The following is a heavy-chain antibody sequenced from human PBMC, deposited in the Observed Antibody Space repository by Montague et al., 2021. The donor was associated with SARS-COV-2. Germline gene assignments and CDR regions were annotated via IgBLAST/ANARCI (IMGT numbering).Heavy chain of an antibody. Sequence: SESLSLICTVSGGSISSSSYYWGWIRQPPGKGLEWIGSIYYSGSTCYNPSLKSRVTISVDTSKNQFSLKLSSVTAADTAVYYCARHKRWRIAAAGRDFDYWGQGTLVTVSS. J-gene: IGHJ4*02. CDR3: ARHKRWRIAAAGRDFDY. CDR1: GGSISSSSYY. D-gene: IGHD6-13*01. V-gene: IGHV4-39*01. CDR2: IYYSGST.